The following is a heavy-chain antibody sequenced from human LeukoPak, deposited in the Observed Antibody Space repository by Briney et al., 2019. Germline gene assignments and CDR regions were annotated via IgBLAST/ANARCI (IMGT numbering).Heavy chain of an antibody. V-gene: IGHV1-2*06. Sequence: ASVKVSCKASGYTFSGYYIHWVRQAPGQGLEWMGRINPNSGGTNYAQKFQGRVTMTRDTSISTAYMELSRLRSDDTAVYYCATLTPGYSSSWYPPYNWFDPWGQGTLVTVSS. D-gene: IGHD6-13*01. CDR2: INPNSGGT. CDR1: GYTFSGYY. J-gene: IGHJ5*02. CDR3: ATLTPGYSSSWYPPYNWFDP.